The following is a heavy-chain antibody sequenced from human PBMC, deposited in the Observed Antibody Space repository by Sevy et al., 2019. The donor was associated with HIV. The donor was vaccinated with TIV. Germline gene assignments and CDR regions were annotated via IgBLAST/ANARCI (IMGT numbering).Heavy chain of an antibody. D-gene: IGHD3-22*01. CDR3: ATAPGYYDSAPFDY. CDR2: IKSKIDGETT. CDR1: GFTFSNAW. Sequence: GGSLRLSCAVSGFTFSNAWMNWVRQAPGTGLQWVGLIKSKIDGETTDYVAPVKGRFTISRDNSTNTLYLQMNSLKTEDTGVYYCATAPGYYDSAPFDYWGPGTLVTVSS. J-gene: IGHJ4*02. V-gene: IGHV3-15*01.